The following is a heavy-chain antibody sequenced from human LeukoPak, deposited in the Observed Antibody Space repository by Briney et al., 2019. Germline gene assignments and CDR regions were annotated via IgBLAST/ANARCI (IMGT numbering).Heavy chain of an antibody. D-gene: IGHD3-22*01. J-gene: IGHJ5*02. CDR2: IYYSGST. V-gene: IGHV4-34*01. CDR1: GGSFSGYY. CDR3: ARGRRITMIVRNNWFDP. Sequence: SETLSLTCAVYGGSFSGYYWSWIRQPPGKGLEWIGSIYYSGSTNYNPSLKSRVTISVDTSKNQFSLKLSSVTAADTAVYYCARGRRITMIVRNNWFDPWGQGTLVTVSS.